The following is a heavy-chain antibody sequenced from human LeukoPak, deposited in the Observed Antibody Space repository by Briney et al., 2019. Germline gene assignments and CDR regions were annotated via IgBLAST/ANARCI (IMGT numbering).Heavy chain of an antibody. D-gene: IGHD3-10*01. V-gene: IGHV3-23*01. CDR2: ISDSGDST. CDR1: GFTFSSYA. CDR3: EKNVPMGNFDY. Sequence: GGPLTLSCTASGFTFSSYAMSWLRQPPGKGLEWVSVISDSGDSTYYADSVKGRFTISRDNFKNTLYLQMNSLRAEDTAVYDCEKNVPMGNFDYWGQGTLVTVSS. J-gene: IGHJ4*02.